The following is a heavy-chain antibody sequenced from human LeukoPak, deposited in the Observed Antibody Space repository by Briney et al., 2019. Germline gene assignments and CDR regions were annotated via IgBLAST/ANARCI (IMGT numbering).Heavy chain of an antibody. Sequence: ASVKVSCKASGYAFTSYAMNWVRQAPGQGLEWMGWINTNTGNPTYAQGFTGRFVFSLDTSVSTAYLQISSLKAEDTAVYYCARGWWSSSWYGGYNWFDPWGQGTLVTVSS. V-gene: IGHV7-4-1*02. CDR2: INTNTGNP. CDR3: ARGWWSSSWYGGYNWFDP. D-gene: IGHD6-13*01. J-gene: IGHJ5*02. CDR1: GYAFTSYA.